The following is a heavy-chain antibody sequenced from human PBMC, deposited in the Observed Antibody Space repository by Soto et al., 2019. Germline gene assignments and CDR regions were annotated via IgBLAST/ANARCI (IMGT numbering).Heavy chain of an antibody. Sequence: QVQLQQWGAGLLKPSETLSLTCAVYGGSFSGYYWSWIRQPPGKGLEWIGEIKHSGSTNYNPSLKSRVTISVDTSKNQFSLKLSSVTAADTAVYYCARGRYDYIWGSYRLSWFDPWGQGTLVTVSS. D-gene: IGHD3-16*02. V-gene: IGHV4-34*01. CDR1: GGSFSGYY. J-gene: IGHJ5*02. CDR3: ARGRYDYIWGSYRLSWFDP. CDR2: IKHSGST.